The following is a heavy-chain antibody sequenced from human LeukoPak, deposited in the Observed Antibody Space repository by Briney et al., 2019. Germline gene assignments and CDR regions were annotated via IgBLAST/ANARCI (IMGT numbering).Heavy chain of an antibody. J-gene: IGHJ3*02. V-gene: IGHV3-7*01. CDR3: ARARMVRGVITPDAFDI. CDR1: GFTFTSYA. D-gene: IGHD3-10*01. Sequence: GGSLRLSCAASGFTFTSYAMSWVRQAPGKGLEWVANIKQDGSEKYYVDSVKGRFTISRDNAKNSLYLQMNSLRAEDTAVYYCARARMVRGVITPDAFDIWGQGTMVTVSS. CDR2: IKQDGSEK.